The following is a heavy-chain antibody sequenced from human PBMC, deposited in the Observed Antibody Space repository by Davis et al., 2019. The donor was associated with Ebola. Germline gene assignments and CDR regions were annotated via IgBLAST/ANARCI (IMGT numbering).Heavy chain of an antibody. CDR2: IYYSGST. CDR1: GGSISSSSYY. V-gene: IGHV4-39*07. Sequence: MPSETLSLTCTVSGGSISSSSYYWGWIRQPPGKGLEWIGSIYYSGSTYYNPSLKSRVTISVDTSKNQFSLKLSSVTAADTAVYYCAREPNGDYSPFDYWGQGTLVTVSS. J-gene: IGHJ4*02. CDR3: AREPNGDYSPFDY. D-gene: IGHD4-17*01.